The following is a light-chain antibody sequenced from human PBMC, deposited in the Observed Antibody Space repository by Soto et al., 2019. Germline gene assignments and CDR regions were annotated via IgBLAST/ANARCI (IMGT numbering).Light chain of an antibody. CDR2: SAS. CDR3: LQHYNYPLT. CDR1: QSIRND. V-gene: IGKV1-6*01. J-gene: IGKJ4*01. Sequence: IQMTQSPSSLSASVGDRVTITCRASQSIRNDLGWYQQKPGEAPKLLIYSASSLQSGVPSRFSGSGSGTDFTLAISSLQPEDFATYYCLQHYNYPLTFGGGTKVDIK.